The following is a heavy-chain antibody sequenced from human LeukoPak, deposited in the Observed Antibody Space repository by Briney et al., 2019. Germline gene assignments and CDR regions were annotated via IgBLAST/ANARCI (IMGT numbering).Heavy chain of an antibody. J-gene: IGHJ4*02. V-gene: IGHV4-4*07. CDR1: GGSMNNYY. Sequence: SETLSLTCTVSGGSMNNYYWSWMRQSAGKEKEWIGRIYISGSTHYNPSLNSRVTMSVDTSKNQFSLRLSSVTAADTAVYYCARDYDILTGHFDYWGQGTLVTVSS. CDR2: IYISGST. CDR3: ARDYDILTGHFDY. D-gene: IGHD3-9*01.